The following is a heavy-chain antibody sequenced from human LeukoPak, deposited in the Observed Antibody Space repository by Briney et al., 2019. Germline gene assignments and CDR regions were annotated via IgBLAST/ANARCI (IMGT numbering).Heavy chain of an antibody. CDR3: AKAHIAAAGTRRGMDV. V-gene: IGHV3-23*01. CDR2: ISGPGGNT. CDR1: GFTFSSYA. J-gene: IGHJ6*04. D-gene: IGHD6-13*01. Sequence: PGGSLRLSCAASGFTFSSYAMSWVRQAPGKGLEWVSAISGPGGNTYYADSVKGRFTISRGNSKNTLYLQMNSLSAEDTAVYYCAKAHIAAAGTRRGMDVWGKGTTVTVSS.